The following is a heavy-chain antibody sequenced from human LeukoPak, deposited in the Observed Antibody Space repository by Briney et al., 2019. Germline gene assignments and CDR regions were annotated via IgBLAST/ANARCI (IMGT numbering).Heavy chain of an antibody. CDR2: ISVSGGST. CDR3: AKDLRLWPTM. V-gene: IGHV3-23*01. Sequence: GGSLRLSCAASGFTFSSYAMSWVRQAPGKGLEWVSSISVSGGSTYYADSVKGRFTISRDNSKNTLYLQMNSLRAEDTALYYCAKDLRLWPTMGGQGTLVTVTS. CDR1: GFTFSSYA. J-gene: IGHJ4*02. D-gene: IGHD5-18*01.